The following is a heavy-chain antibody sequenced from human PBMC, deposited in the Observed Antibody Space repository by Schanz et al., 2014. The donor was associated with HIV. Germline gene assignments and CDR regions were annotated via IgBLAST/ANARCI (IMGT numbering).Heavy chain of an antibody. CDR3: AKDRNYYDSRYRGKGNYYYYYGMDV. J-gene: IGHJ6*02. CDR2: TSSDGSGK. Sequence: QEQLVESGGGVVQPGRSLRLSCAASGFTYRNYGMHWVRQAPGKGLEWLAVTSSDGSGKFYVDSVKGRFTISRDNSKNTLYLQMKSLRAEDTAVYYCAKDRNYYDSRYRGKGNYYYYYGMDVWGQGTTVTVSS. D-gene: IGHD3-22*01. V-gene: IGHV3-30*18. CDR1: GFTYRNYG.